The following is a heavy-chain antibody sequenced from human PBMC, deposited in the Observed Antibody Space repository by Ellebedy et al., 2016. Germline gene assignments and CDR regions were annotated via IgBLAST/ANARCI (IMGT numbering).Heavy chain of an antibody. J-gene: IGHJ6*02. V-gene: IGHV3-11*01. CDR2: ISSIGDTI. Sequence: GGSLRLSCAASGFTFSDYYMSWIRQAPGKGLEWVSYISSIGDTIYYADSVKGRFSISRDNAKNSLYLQMNSLRPEDTAIYYCARDHLEWELCAVDVWGQGTTVTVSS. CDR1: GFTFSDYY. CDR3: ARDHLEWELCAVDV. D-gene: IGHD1-26*01.